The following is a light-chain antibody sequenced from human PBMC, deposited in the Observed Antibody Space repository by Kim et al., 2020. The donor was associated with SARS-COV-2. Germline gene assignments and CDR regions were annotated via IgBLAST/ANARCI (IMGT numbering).Light chain of an antibody. Sequence: RQTATLTCTGNTNNVGNRGAAWLQQHQGHPPTLLSYRNNNRPSGISERFSASRSGSTASLTITGLQPEDEADYYCSAWDSALSAWVFGGGTKVTVL. J-gene: IGLJ3*02. V-gene: IGLV10-54*04. CDR1: TNNVGNRG. CDR3: SAWDSALSAWV. CDR2: RNN.